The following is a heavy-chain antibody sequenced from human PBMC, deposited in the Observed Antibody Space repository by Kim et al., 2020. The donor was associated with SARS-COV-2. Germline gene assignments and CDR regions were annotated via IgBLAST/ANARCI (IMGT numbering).Heavy chain of an antibody. V-gene: IGHV3-23*01. CDR1: GFTLRNYA. J-gene: IGHJ4*02. CDR3: ARIADSSWYFFDC. CDR2: INVGGDSS. Sequence: GSLRLSCAASGFTLRNYAMSWVRQAPRKGLEWVSTINVGGDSSYYADSVRGRFTISRDISKNTLSLHMNSLSAEDSALYFCARIADSSWYFFDCWGQGSQVTVSS. D-gene: IGHD6-13*01.